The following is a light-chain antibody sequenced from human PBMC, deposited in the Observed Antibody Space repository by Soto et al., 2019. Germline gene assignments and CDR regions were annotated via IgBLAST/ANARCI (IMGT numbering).Light chain of an antibody. V-gene: IGLV2-14*01. CDR2: EVT. Sequence: QSALAQPASVSGSPGQSITNSCTGTSSDIGGYNSVSWYQQHPGRAPRLIIYEVTNRPSGVSNRFSASKSGNTASLTISGLQAEDEADYYCTSYTPIVTLGSVFGTGTKVTVL. CDR1: SSDIGGYNS. CDR3: TSYTPIVTLGSV. J-gene: IGLJ1*01.